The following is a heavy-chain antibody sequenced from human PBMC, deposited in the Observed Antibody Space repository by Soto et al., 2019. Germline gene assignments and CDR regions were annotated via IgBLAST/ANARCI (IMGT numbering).Heavy chain of an antibody. D-gene: IGHD3-22*01. J-gene: IGHJ4*02. V-gene: IGHV3-23*01. CDR2: LSGSGDNT. Sequence: PGGSLRLSCAVSGFTFNSYAMSWVRQSPGKGLECVAALSGSGDNTYYAHSVKGRFTISRDNSKNTLYLQMNSLRAEDTAVYFCAKDNNYYDSSGYYRPFDYWGQGTLVTVSS. CDR1: GFTFNSYA. CDR3: AKDNNYYDSSGYYRPFDY.